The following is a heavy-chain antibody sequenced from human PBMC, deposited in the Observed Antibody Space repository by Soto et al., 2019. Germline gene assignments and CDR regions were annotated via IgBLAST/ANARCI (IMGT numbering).Heavy chain of an antibody. Sequence: GGSLRLSCVASGFTLSTYWVHWVRQTPGKGLVWVSRINRDGSTTTYADSVKGRFTISRDNAKNTVYLQMNSLRAEDTAVYYCTRDLTGPFDDWGQGTLVTVSS. CDR3: TRDLTGPFDD. CDR1: GFTLSTYW. J-gene: IGHJ4*02. CDR2: INRDGSTT. D-gene: IGHD1-20*01. V-gene: IGHV3-74*01.